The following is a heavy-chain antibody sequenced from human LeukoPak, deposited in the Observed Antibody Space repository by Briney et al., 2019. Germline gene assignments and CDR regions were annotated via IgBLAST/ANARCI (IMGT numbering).Heavy chain of an antibody. Sequence: SETLSLTCTVSGGSISSSSYYWGWIRQPPGKGLEWIGSIYYSGSTYYNPSLKSRVTIPVDTSKNQFSLKLSSVTAADTAVYYCARHLLAVAGDAFDIWGQGTMVTVSS. CDR1: GGSISSSSYY. J-gene: IGHJ3*02. D-gene: IGHD6-19*01. CDR3: ARHLLAVAGDAFDI. V-gene: IGHV4-39*01. CDR2: IYYSGST.